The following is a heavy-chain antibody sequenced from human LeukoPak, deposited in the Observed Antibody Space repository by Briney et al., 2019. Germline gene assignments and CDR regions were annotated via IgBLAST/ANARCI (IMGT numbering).Heavy chain of an antibody. CDR3: AKDSRGSSWYPAERAEYFQH. CDR2: ISGSGGST. V-gene: IGHV3-23*01. Sequence: GGSLRLSCAASGFTFSNYAMSWVRQAPGKGLEWVSAISGSGGSTYHADSVKGRFTISRDNSKNTLYLQMNSLRAEDTAVYYCAKDSRGSSWYPAERAEYFQHWGQGILVTVSS. CDR1: GFTFSNYA. J-gene: IGHJ1*01. D-gene: IGHD6-13*01.